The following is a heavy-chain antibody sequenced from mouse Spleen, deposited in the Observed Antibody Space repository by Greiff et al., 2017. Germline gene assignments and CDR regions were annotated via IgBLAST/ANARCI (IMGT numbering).Heavy chain of an antibody. D-gene: IGHD2-10*02. Sequence: VQLQQSGAELVRPGASVTLSCKASGYTFTDYEMHWVKQTPVHGLEWIGAIDPETGGTAYNQKFKGKATLTADKSSSTAYMELRSLTSEDSAVYYCTRGYDYYAMDYGGQGTSVTVSS. CDR1: GYTFTDYE. V-gene: IGHV1-15*01. J-gene: IGHJ4*01. CDR3: TRGYDYYAMDY. CDR2: IDPETGGT.